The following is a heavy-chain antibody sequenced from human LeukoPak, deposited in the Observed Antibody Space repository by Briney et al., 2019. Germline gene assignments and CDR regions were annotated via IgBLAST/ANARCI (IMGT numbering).Heavy chain of an antibody. Sequence: SETLSLTCAVYGGSFSGCYWSWIRQPPGKGLEWIGEINHSGSTNYNPSLKSRVTISVDTSKNQFSLKLSSVTAADTAVYYCARGRVSRGFRYWGQGTLVTVSS. CDR1: GGSFSGCY. CDR3: ARGRVSRGFRY. CDR2: INHSGST. V-gene: IGHV4-34*01. D-gene: IGHD6-19*01. J-gene: IGHJ4*02.